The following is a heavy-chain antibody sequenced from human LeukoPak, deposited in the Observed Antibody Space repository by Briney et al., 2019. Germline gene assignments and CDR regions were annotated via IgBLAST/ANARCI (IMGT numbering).Heavy chain of an antibody. V-gene: IGHV4-59*01. CDR3: ARDGPSGCPEI. Sequence: PSETLSLTCTVSGGSISSYYWSWIRQPPGKGLEWIGYIYYSGSTNYNPSLKSRVTISVDTSKNQFSLKLSSVTADTAVYYCARDGPSGCPEIWGQGTLVTVSS. CDR2: IYYSGST. D-gene: IGHD6-19*01. J-gene: IGHJ4*02. CDR1: GGSISSYY.